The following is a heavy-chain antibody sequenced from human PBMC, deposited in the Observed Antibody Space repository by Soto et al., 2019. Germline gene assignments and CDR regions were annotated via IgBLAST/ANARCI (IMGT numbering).Heavy chain of an antibody. Sequence: GGSLRLSCAASGFTFSSYSMNWVRQAPGKGLEWVSSISSSSSYIYYADSVKGRFTISRDNAKNSLYLQMNSLRAEDTAVYYCARAKIQLRSYGMDVWGQGTTVTVSS. CDR3: ARAKIQLRSYGMDV. D-gene: IGHD5-18*01. J-gene: IGHJ6*02. CDR1: GFTFSSYS. V-gene: IGHV3-21*01. CDR2: ISSSSSYI.